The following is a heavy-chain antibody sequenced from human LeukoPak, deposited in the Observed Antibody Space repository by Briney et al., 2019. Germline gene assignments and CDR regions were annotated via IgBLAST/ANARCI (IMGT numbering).Heavy chain of an antibody. CDR2: MNPNSGNT. V-gene: IGHV1-8*01. CDR3: ARVLYGDYAIYYYYGMAV. Sequence: ASVKVSCKASGYTFTSYDSNWVRQATGQALEWMGWMNPNSGNTGYAQKFQGRVTMTRNTSISTAYMELSSLRSEDTAVYYCARVLYGDYAIYYYYGMAVWGQGTTVTVSS. D-gene: IGHD4-17*01. CDR1: GYTFTSYD. J-gene: IGHJ6*02.